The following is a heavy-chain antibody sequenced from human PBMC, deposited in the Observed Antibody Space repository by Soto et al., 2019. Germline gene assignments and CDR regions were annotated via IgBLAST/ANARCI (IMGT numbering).Heavy chain of an antibody. Sequence: QVQLQESGPGLVKPSGTLSLTCTVSGGSISSSHWWSWVRQPPGKGLEWIGEIFHSRTTNYNPSLKSRVTIFMDKSNNQFSLRLSSVTAADTAVYYCARQLERGDLHEGFDYWGQGTLATVSS. CDR3: ARQLERGDLHEGFDY. D-gene: IGHD1-1*01. J-gene: IGHJ4*02. CDR1: GGSISSSHW. CDR2: IFHSRTT. V-gene: IGHV4-4*02.